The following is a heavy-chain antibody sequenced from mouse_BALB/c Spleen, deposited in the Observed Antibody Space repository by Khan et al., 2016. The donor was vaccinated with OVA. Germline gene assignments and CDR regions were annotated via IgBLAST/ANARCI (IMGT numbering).Heavy chain of an antibody. V-gene: IGHV9-3-1*01. D-gene: IGHD2-10*01. Sequence: QIQLVQSGPELKKPGETVKISCKASGYTFTNYGMNWVKQAPGKGLKWMGWINTYTGEPTYADDFKGRFAFSLETSASTAYLQINNLKNDDTATDSCERPPYFSYVMVYWGQGTSVTVSS. J-gene: IGHJ4*01. CDR1: GYTFTNYG. CDR3: ERPPYFSYVMVY. CDR2: INTYTGEP.